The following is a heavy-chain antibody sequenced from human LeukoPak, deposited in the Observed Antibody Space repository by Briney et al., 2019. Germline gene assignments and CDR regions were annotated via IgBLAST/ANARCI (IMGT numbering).Heavy chain of an antibody. D-gene: IGHD2-15*01. Sequence: ASVKVSCKASGYTFTSYGITWVRQAPGQGLEWMGWISTYSGHTNYAQKLQGRVTLTTDTSTSTAYMELRSLKSDDTAVYYCAREGGIYCSGGSCYSSNGYYGGLNFWGQGTLVTVSS. J-gene: IGHJ4*02. CDR1: GYTFTSYG. V-gene: IGHV1-18*01. CDR3: AREGGIYCSGGSCYSSNGYYGGLNF. CDR2: ISTYSGHT.